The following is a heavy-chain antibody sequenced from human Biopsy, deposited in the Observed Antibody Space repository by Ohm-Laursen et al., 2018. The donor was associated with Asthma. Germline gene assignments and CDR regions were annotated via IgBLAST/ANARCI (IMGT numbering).Heavy chain of an antibody. CDR2: IKHDGTEK. V-gene: IGHV3-7*01. CDR3: ARTFHFWSPYHAEHYQL. D-gene: IGHD3-3*02. J-gene: IGHJ1*01. CDR1: GFTFGDYW. Sequence: SLRLSCSASGFTFGDYWMSWVRQVPGKGLEWVAIIKHDGTEKSHVDSLKGRFTISRDNAKNSLYLQMNSLRAEDTAVYYCARTFHFWSPYHAEHYQLWGQGTLVTVSS.